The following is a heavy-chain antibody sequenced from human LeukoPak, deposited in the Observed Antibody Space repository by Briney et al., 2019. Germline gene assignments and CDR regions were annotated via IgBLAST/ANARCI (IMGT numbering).Heavy chain of an antibody. V-gene: IGHV4-34*01. Sequence: SETLSLTCAVYGGSFSGYCWSWIRQPPGKGLEWIGEINHSGSTNYNPSLKSRVTISVDTSKNQFSLKLSSVTAADTAVYYCASRTRSIAAPFDYWGQGTLVTVSS. D-gene: IGHD6-6*01. CDR3: ASRTRSIAAPFDY. CDR2: INHSGST. J-gene: IGHJ4*02. CDR1: GGSFSGYC.